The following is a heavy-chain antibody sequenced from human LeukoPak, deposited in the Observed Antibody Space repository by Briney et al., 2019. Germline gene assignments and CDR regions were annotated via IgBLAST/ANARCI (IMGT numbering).Heavy chain of an antibody. CDR3: AVTGYSSSWYGSYYYYGMDV. CDR1: GYTFTSYD. CDR2: MNPNSGNT. J-gene: IGHJ6*02. Sequence: ASVTVSCQASGYTFTSYDINWVRQATGQGLEWMGWMNPNSGNTGYAQKFQGRVTMTRNTSISTAYMELSSLRSEDAAVYYCAVTGYSSSWYGSYYYYGMDVWGQGTTVTVSS. D-gene: IGHD6-13*01. V-gene: IGHV1-8*01.